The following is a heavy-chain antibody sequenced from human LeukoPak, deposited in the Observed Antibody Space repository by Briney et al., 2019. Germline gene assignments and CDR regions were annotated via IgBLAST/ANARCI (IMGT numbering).Heavy chain of an antibody. CDR2: MNPNSGYT. CDR1: GYTFTSYG. D-gene: IGHD2-15*01. V-gene: IGHV1-8*01. Sequence: ASVKVSCKASGYTFTSYGINWVRQATGQGLEWMGWMNPNSGYTDYAQKFQGRVTMTRNTSISTAYMELSSLRSEDTAVYYCARGQGVVAPIDYWGQGTLVTVSS. CDR3: ARGQGVVAPIDY. J-gene: IGHJ4*02.